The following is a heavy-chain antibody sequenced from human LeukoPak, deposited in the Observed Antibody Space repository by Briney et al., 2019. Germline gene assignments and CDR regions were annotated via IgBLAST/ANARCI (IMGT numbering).Heavy chain of an antibody. CDR3: AKDPIRGVRPYYFSS. D-gene: IGHD3-10*01. CDR1: GFTFSNAW. CDR2: IKSKTDGGTT. V-gene: IGHV3-15*01. J-gene: IGHJ4*02. Sequence: GGFLRLSCAASGFTFSNAWMSWVRQAPGKGLEWVGRIKSKTDGGTTDYAAPVKGRFTISRDNSKNTLYLHMNSLRAEDTAVYYCAKDPIRGVRPYYFSSWGQGTLVTVSS.